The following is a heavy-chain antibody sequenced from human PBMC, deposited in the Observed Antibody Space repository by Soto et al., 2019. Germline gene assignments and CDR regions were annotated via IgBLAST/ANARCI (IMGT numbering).Heavy chain of an antibody. J-gene: IGHJ4*02. V-gene: IGHV1-69*06. CDR1: GGTFSSYA. CDR3: PRESGCSNGYGFEY. CDR2: IIPIFGTA. D-gene: IGHD5-18*01. Sequence: SVKVSCKASGGTFSSYAISWVRQAPGQGLEWMGGIIPIFGTANYAQKFQGRVTITADKSTSTAYMELSSLRSENTAVYYCPRESGCSNGYGFEYWGQGTLVTVSS.